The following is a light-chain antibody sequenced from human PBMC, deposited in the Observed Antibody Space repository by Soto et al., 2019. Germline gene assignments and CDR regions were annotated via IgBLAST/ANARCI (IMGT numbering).Light chain of an antibody. CDR3: QQYNDWPPT. J-gene: IGKJ1*01. V-gene: IGKV3-15*01. Sequence: ERVMTQSPATLSVAPCEIGTLSCRASQSVSSNLDWYQQKPGRAPRLLSYGSSTRATGMPARFSGSGSGTEFTLTISSLQSEDFAIYYCQQYNDWPPTFGQGTKVDI. CDR1: QSVSSN. CDR2: GSS.